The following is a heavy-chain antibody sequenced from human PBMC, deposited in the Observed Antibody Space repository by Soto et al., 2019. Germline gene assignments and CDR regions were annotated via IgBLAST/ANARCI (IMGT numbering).Heavy chain of an antibody. J-gene: IGHJ5*02. CDR3: VRGRSFDFASAPPPTFGP. D-gene: IGHD3-9*01. V-gene: IGHV3-13*01. Sequence: QLVASGGGLVQPGGSLRLSCVASGFILSTHDLHWVRDTPGEGLEWVSGIGTLGDTFYGASVKGRFTISRENAKNSLYLQMYSLSVGDTAVYYCVRGRSFDFASAPPPTFGPWGKGTLVTVSS. CDR1: GFILSTHD. CDR2: IGTLGDT.